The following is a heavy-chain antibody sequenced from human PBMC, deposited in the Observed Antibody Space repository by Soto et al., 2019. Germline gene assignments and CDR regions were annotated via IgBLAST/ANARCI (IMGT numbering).Heavy chain of an antibody. CDR1: GGTFSSYA. CDR2: IIPIFGTA. V-gene: IGHV1-69*13. J-gene: IGHJ5*02. D-gene: IGHD3-10*01. CDR3: ARNSGEAVEGFDP. Sequence: GASVKVSFKASGGTFSSYAISWVRQAPGQGLEWMGGIIPIFGTANYAQKFQGRVTITADESTSTAYMELSSLRSEDTAVYYCARNSGEAVEGFDPWGQGTLVTVSS.